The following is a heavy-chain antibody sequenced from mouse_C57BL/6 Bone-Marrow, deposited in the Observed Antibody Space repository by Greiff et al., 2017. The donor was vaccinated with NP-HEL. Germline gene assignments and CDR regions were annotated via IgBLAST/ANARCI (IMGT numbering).Heavy chain of an antibody. D-gene: IGHD6-1*01. V-gene: IGHV1-19*01. CDR1: GYTFTDYY. CDR2: INPYNGGT. CDR3: AICLAY. Sequence: EVQLQESGPVLVKPGASVKMSCKASGYTFTDYYMNWVKQSHGKSLEWIGVINPYNGGTSYNQKFKGKATLTVDKSSSTAYMQLSSLTSEDSAVYYCAICLAYWGQGTLVTVSA. J-gene: IGHJ3*01.